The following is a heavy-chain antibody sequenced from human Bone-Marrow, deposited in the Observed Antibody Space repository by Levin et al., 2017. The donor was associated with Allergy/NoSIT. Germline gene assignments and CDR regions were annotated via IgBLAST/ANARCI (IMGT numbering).Heavy chain of an antibody. Sequence: GGSLRLSCAASGFTFSSYEMSWVRQAPGKGLEWVSYISNTGSTIYYADSVRGRFTISRDNVKDSLYLQLNSLRAEDTAVYYCARDREWFGALPPYFFYGMDVWGQGTTVTVSS. CDR1: GFTFSSYE. CDR3: ARDREWFGALPPYFFYGMDV. J-gene: IGHJ6*02. V-gene: IGHV3-48*03. CDR2: ISNTGSTI. D-gene: IGHD3-10*01.